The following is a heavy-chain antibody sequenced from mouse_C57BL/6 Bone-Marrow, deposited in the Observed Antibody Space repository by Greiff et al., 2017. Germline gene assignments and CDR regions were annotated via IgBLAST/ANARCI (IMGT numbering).Heavy chain of an antibody. CDR1: GFTFSSYG. V-gene: IGHV5-6*01. CDR2: ISSGGSYT. Sequence: EVQLQESGGDLVKPGGSLKLSCAASGFTFSSYGMSWVRQTPDKRLEWVATISSGGSYTYYPDSVKGRFTISRDNAKNTLYLQMSSLKSEDTAMYYCARDVNPFAYWGQGALVTVSA. CDR3: ARDVNPFAY. J-gene: IGHJ3*01.